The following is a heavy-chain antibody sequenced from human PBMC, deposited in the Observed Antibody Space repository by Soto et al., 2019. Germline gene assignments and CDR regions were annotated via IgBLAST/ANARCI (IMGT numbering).Heavy chain of an antibody. J-gene: IGHJ4*02. Sequence: QVQLVQSGAEVKKPGASVKVSCKASGYTFTSYAMHWVRQAPGQRREWMGWINAGNGNTTYSQKFQGRVTITRDTSASTAYMELSSQRSEDTAVCYCARDRGGWPDYWGQRNLVTVSS. V-gene: IGHV1-3*01. CDR2: INAGNGNT. CDR1: GYTFTSYA. CDR3: ARDRGGWPDY. D-gene: IGHD2-15*01.